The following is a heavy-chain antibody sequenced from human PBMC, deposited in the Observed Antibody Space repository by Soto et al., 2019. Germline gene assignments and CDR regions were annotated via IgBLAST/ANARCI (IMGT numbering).Heavy chain of an antibody. V-gene: IGHV3-48*01. D-gene: IGHD3-10*01. CDR2: ISSSSSTI. CDR1: GFTFSSYS. Sequence: GGSLRLSCAASGFTFSSYSMNWVRQAPGKGLEWVSYISSSSSTIYYADSVKGRFTISRDNAKNSLYLQMNSLRAEDTAVYYCARCGWIRDYYYMDVWGKGTTVTVSS. J-gene: IGHJ6*03. CDR3: ARCGWIRDYYYMDV.